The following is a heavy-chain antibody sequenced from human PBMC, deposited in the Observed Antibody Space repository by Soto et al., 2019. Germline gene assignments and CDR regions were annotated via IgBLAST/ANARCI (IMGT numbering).Heavy chain of an antibody. D-gene: IGHD3-10*01. CDR3: ARGGLGSYLLDY. CDR1: GFTFNSYW. Sequence: EVQLVESGGGSVQPGGSLRLSCAASGFTFNSYWVHWVRQVPGKGLVWLSRINMDGPRTNYADSVKGRFAISRDNAKNTVYLQMNSLGVEDSAAYYCARGGLGSYLLDYWGQGTLVSVSS. J-gene: IGHJ4*02. V-gene: IGHV3-74*01. CDR2: INMDGPRT.